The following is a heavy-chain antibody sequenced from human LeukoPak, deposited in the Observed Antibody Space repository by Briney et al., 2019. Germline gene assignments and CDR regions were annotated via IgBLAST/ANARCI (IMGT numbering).Heavy chain of an antibody. Sequence: GESLRISCQASGYSFTSYWISRVRQMPRKDLEWMGRIDPSDSYINYSPSFQGHVTISADKSISTAYPQWSSLKPSDTAMYYCARHASVLRYFDWLTNWFDPWGQGTLVTVSS. CDR3: ARHASVLRYFDWLTNWFDP. D-gene: IGHD3-9*01. CDR2: IDPSDSYI. J-gene: IGHJ5*02. CDR1: GYSFTSYW. V-gene: IGHV5-10-1*01.